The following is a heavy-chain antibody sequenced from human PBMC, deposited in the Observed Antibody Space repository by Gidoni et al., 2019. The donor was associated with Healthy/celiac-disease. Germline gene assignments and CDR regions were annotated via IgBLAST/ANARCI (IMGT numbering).Heavy chain of an antibody. J-gene: IGHJ6*02. CDR3: ARQYCSSTSCYEWWGGYYGMDV. CDR1: GFTFSSYG. CDR2: IWYDGSNK. D-gene: IGHD2-2*01. Sequence: QVQLVESGGGVVQPGRSLRLSCAASGFTFSSYGMHWVRQAPGKGLEWVAVIWYDGSNKYYADSVKGRFTISRDNSKNTLYLQMNSLRAEDTAVYYCARQYCSSTSCYEWWGGYYGMDVWGQGTTVTVSS. V-gene: IGHV3-33*01.